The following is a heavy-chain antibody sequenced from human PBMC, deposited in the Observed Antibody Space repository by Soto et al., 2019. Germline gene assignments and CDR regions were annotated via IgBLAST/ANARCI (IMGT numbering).Heavy chain of an antibody. CDR2: IFYNGNT. CDR1: GGSISSVDYY. Sequence: QVQLQESGPGLVKPSQTLSLTCTVSGGSISSVDYYWTWIRQPPGKGLEWIGYIFYNGNTNYKPSLKSRITISIDTSRNQFSLKLSSVSAADTAVYYCARERRGYVNYFDHWGQGALVTVSS. V-gene: IGHV4-30-4*01. D-gene: IGHD5-12*01. CDR3: ARERRGYVNYFDH. J-gene: IGHJ4*02.